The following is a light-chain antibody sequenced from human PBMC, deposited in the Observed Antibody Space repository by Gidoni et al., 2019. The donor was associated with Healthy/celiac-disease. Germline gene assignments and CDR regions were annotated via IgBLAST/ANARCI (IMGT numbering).Light chain of an antibody. CDR2: AAS. CDR3: QQSYSTPLFT. CDR1: QSISSY. Sequence: DVQMTQSRSSLSASVGDRVTITCRASQSISSYLNWYQQKPGKAPKLLIYAASSLQSGVPSRFSGSGSGTDFTLTISSLQPEDFATYYCQQSYSTPLFTFXPXTKVDIK. V-gene: IGKV1-39*01. J-gene: IGKJ3*01.